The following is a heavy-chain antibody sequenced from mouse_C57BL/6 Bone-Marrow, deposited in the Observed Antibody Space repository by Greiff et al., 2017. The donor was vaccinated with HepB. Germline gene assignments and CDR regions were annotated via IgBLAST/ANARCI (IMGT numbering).Heavy chain of an antibody. J-gene: IGHJ2*01. CDR2: IHPNSGST. V-gene: IGHV1-64*01. D-gene: IGHD2-4*01. Sequence: QVQLQQPGAELVKPGASVKLSCKASGYTFTSYWMHWVKQRPGQGLEWIGMIHPNSGSTNYNEKFKSKATLTVDKSSSTAYMQLSSLPSEDSAVYYCTRRGIYDYALYYWGQGTTLTVSS. CDR3: TRRGIYDYALYY. CDR1: GYTFTSYW.